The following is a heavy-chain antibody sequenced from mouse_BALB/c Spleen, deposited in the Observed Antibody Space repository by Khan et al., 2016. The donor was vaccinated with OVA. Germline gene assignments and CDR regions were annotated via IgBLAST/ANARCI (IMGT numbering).Heavy chain of an antibody. D-gene: IGHD1-1*01. CDR2: INPSSGYT. V-gene: IGHV1-4*01. CDR3: AISKDYGSSPAWFAF. Sequence: QVQLQQSGAELARPGASVKMSCKASGYTFTSYTMHWVKQRPGQGLEWIGYINPSSGYTNYNQKFKDKSTLTADKSSSTAYMQLSSLTSEDSAVXYAAISKDYGSSPAWFAFWGKGTLVTVSA. CDR1: GYTFTSYT. J-gene: IGHJ3*01.